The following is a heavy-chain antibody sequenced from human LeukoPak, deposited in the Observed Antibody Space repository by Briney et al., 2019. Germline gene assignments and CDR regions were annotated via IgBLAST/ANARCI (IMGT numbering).Heavy chain of an antibody. CDR3: ARVYPYVWGSYRRYYFDY. Sequence: SETLSLTCAVSGGSISSSNWWSWIRPHPGKGLEWIGYIYYSGSTYYNPSLKSRVTISVDTSKNQFSLKLSSVTAADTAVYYCARVYPYVWGSYRRYYFDYWGQGTLVTVSS. CDR1: GGSISSSNW. J-gene: IGHJ4*02. V-gene: IGHV4-31*11. CDR2: IYYSGST. D-gene: IGHD3-16*02.